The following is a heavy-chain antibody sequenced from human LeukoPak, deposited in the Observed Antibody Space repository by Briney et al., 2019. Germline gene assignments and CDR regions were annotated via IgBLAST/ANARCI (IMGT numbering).Heavy chain of an antibody. V-gene: IGHV4-30-2*01. CDR2: IYISGST. Sequence: SETLSLTCSVSGGSINSGGSSWNWIRQPPGKGLEWIGHIYISGSTFYDPSLKTRVTISLDRSKNQFSLKLTSVTAADTAVYYCASPFYCNSTTCYDSWGQGTPVTVSS. D-gene: IGHD2-2*01. J-gene: IGHJ4*02. CDR3: ASPFYCNSTTCYDS. CDR1: GGSINSGGSS.